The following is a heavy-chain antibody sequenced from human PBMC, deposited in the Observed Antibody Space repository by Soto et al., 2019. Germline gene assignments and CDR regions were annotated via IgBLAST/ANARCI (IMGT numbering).Heavy chain of an antibody. J-gene: IGHJ6*03. CDR1: GFTFTSSA. Sequence: GASVKVSCKASGFTFTSSAMQWVRQARGRRLEWIGWIVVGSGNTNYAQKFQERVTITRDMSTSTAYMELSSLRSEDTAVYYCAAAVYGSGSYLADYYYYMDVWGKGTTVTVSS. V-gene: IGHV1-58*02. D-gene: IGHD3-10*01. CDR2: IVVGSGNT. CDR3: AAAVYGSGSYLADYYYYMDV.